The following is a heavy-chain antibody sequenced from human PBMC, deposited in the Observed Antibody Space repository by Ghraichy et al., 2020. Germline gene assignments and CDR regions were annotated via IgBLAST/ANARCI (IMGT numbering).Heavy chain of an antibody. J-gene: IGHJ6*02. CDR2: ISGSVGST. CDR1: GFTFSSYA. CDR3: AKIDGQIVVVPAAILGYYYYGMDV. Sequence: GESLNISCAASGFTFSSYAMSWVRQAPGKGLEWVSAISGSVGSTYYADSVKGRFTISRDNSKNTLYLQMNSLRAEDTAVYYCAKIDGQIVVVPAAILGYYYYGMDVWGQGTTVTVSS. D-gene: IGHD2-2*02. V-gene: IGHV3-23*01.